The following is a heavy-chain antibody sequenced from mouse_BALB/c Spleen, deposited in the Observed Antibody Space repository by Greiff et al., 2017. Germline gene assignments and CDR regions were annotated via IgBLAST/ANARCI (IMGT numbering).Heavy chain of an antibody. CDR2: IDPANGNT. Sequence: VQLQQSGAELVKPGASVKLSCTASGFNIKDTYMHWVKQRPEQGLEWIGRIDPANGNTKYDPKFQGKATITADTSSNTAHLQLSSLTSEDTAVYYCARGYYGNSHAMDYWGQGTSVTVSS. V-gene: IGHV14-3*02. CDR3: ARGYYGNSHAMDY. CDR1: GFNIKDTY. D-gene: IGHD2-1*01. J-gene: IGHJ4*01.